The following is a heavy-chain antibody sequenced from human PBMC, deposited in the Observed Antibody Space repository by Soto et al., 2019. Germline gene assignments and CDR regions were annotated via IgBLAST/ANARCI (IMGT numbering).Heavy chain of an antibody. V-gene: IGHV3-23*01. D-gene: IGHD1-26*01. CDR1: GFTFSNYA. CDR2: ISGSGDST. Sequence: EVQLLESGGGLVQPGGSLRLSCAASGFTFSNYAMNWVRQAPVKGLEWVSVISGSGDSTYHADSVKGRFTISRDNSKNTLYLQMNSLRAEDTAVYYCARRGSGSYYDYWGQGTQVTVSS. CDR3: ARRGSGSYYDY. J-gene: IGHJ4*02.